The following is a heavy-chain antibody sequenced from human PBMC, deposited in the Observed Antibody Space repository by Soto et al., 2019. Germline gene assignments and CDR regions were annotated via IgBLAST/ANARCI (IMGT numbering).Heavy chain of an antibody. V-gene: IGHV3-7*05. CDR2: INQDGSEK. J-gene: IGHJ6*02. D-gene: IGHD5-18*01. CDR3: ARDGSTSWYSYDYHGMDV. Sequence: EVQLVESGGGLVQPGGSLRLSCVASGFTFRTYWLSWVRQVPGKGLEWVANINQDGSEKNYVDSVKGRFTISRDNAKNSLYLQMSSLRAEDTALYYGARDGSTSWYSYDYHGMDVWGQGTMVTVSS. CDR1: GFTFRTYW.